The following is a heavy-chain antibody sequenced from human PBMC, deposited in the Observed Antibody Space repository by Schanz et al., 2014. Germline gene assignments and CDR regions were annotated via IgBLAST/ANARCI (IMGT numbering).Heavy chain of an antibody. Sequence: EQMVESGGGLVKPGGSLILSCAASRLTFANEDIHWVRQAPGKGLEWVAVISYDGSHKDYADSVKGRFTISRDNSKNTLYLQMNSLRVEDTAVYYCARYGFRKFGVVYGLAVWGQGTTVTVS. CDR3: ARYGFRKFGVVYGLAV. D-gene: IGHD3-3*01. CDR2: ISYDGSHK. CDR1: RLTFANED. V-gene: IGHV3-30*03. J-gene: IGHJ6*02.